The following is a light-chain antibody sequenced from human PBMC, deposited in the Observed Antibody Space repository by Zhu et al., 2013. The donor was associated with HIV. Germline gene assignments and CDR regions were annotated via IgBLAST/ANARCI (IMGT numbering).Light chain of an antibody. CDR1: QDIGRY. Sequence: IQLTQSPSFLSASVGDRVIIACRASQDIGRYLAWYQQTPGKAPKLLIYDSSTFQSGVPSRFSGSGSGTDFTLTINCLQSEDYATYYCQQYSNSPLTFGGGTKLEI. V-gene: IGKV1-9*01. CDR3: QQYSNSPLT. J-gene: IGKJ4*01. CDR2: DSS.